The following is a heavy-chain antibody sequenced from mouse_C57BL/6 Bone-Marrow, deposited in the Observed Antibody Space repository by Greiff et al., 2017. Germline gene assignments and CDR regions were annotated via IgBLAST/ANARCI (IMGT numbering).Heavy chain of an antibody. D-gene: IGHD2-5*01. J-gene: IGHJ2*01. Sequence: QVQLKESGAELARPGASVTLSCKASGYTFTSYGISWVKQRTGQGLEWIGEIYPRSGNTYYNEKFKGKATLTADKSSSTAYMELRSLTSEDSAVSFCASFYYSKSHFDYWGQGTTLTVSS. CDR3: ASFYYSKSHFDY. V-gene: IGHV1-81*01. CDR1: GYTFTSYG. CDR2: IYPRSGNT.